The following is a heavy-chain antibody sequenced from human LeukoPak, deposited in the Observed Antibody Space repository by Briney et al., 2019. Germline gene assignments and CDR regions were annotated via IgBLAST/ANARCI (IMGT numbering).Heavy chain of an antibody. Sequence: GGSLRLSCAASGFTVSSNYMSWVRQAPGKGLEWVSVIYSGGSTYYADSVKGRFTISRDNSKNTLYLQMNSLRAEDTAVYYCARDRGPSSYHGMDVWGQGTTVTVSS. J-gene: IGHJ6*02. CDR3: ARDRGPSSYHGMDV. CDR2: IYSGGST. D-gene: IGHD3-10*01. CDR1: GFTVSSNY. V-gene: IGHV3-66*01.